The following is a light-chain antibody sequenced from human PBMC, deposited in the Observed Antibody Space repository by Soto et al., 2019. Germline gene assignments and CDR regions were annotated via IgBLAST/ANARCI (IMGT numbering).Light chain of an antibody. J-gene: IGKJ1*01. CDR3: QHYNSYSEA. Sequence: DIQMTQSPSTLSGSVGDRVTITCRASQTFSSWLAWYQQKPWKAPKLLIYKASTLKSGVPSMFSGSGSGTEFTLTISSLQPDDFATYYCQHYNSYSEAFGQGTKVELK. V-gene: IGKV1-5*03. CDR2: KAS. CDR1: QTFSSW.